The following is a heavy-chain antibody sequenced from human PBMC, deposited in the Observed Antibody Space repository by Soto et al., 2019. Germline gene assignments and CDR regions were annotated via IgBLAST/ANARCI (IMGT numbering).Heavy chain of an antibody. CDR2: INQSGFT. J-gene: IGHJ4*02. Sequence: QVQLQQWGAGLLKPAETLSLTCAVYGGSFSGYYWTWIRQPPGKRLEWIGEINQSGFTNYNPSLESRVTMSVDTSTNQFSLRLSSVTAADTAVYYCARFPFDRSSWTNPRYFDYWGQGTLVTVSS. D-gene: IGHD6-13*01. CDR3: ARFPFDRSSWTNPRYFDY. CDR1: GGSFSGYY. V-gene: IGHV4-34*01.